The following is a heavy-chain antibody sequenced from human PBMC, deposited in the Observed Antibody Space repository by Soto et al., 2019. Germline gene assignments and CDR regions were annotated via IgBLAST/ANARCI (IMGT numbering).Heavy chain of an antibody. CDR2: INHSGST. Sequence: QVQLQQWGAGLLKPSETLSLTCAVYGGSFSGYYWSWIRQPPGKGLEWIGEINHSGSTNYNPSLRSRVTISVDTSKNQFSLKLSSVTAADTAVYYCARGRLFYYYYYGMDVWGQGTTVTVSS. CDR3: ARGRLFYYYYYGMDV. CDR1: GGSFSGYY. J-gene: IGHJ6*02. V-gene: IGHV4-34*01.